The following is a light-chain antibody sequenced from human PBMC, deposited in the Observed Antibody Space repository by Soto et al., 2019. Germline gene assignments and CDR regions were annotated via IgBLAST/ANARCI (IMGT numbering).Light chain of an antibody. CDR3: QSYDSRLSGYV. CDR1: SSNIGAGYD. J-gene: IGLJ1*01. Sequence: QSVLTQPPSVSGAPGQRVTISCTGSSSNIGAGYDVHWYQQLPGTAPKLLIYGNSNRPSGVPDRFSGSKSGTSASLAITGHPADDDADYYCQSYDSRLSGYVFGTGTQLTVL. CDR2: GNS. V-gene: IGLV1-40*01.